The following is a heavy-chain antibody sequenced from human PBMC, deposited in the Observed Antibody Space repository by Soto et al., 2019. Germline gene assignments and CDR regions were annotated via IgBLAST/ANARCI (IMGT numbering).Heavy chain of an antibody. D-gene: IGHD6-6*01. CDR3: ARVGSSSVVY. J-gene: IGHJ4*02. V-gene: IGHV3-74*01. CDR1: GFIFNNGW. Sequence: GGSLRLSCAVSGFIFNNGWMHWVRQAPGKGLMWVSRTNGDGTTTNYADSVRGRFTISRDTVKNTLYLQMNSLRAEDTAVYYWARVGSSSVVYWRQGTLVIVSS. CDR2: TNGDGTTT.